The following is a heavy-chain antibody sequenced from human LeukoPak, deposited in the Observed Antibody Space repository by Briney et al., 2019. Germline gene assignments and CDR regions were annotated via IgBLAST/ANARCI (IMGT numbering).Heavy chain of an antibody. Sequence: SVKVSCKASGYTFTGYYMHWVRQAPGQGLEWMGGIIPIFGTANYAQKFQGRVTITADKSTSTAYMELSSLRSEDTAVYYCARKKAAAGVEGFDYWGQGTLVTVSS. J-gene: IGHJ4*02. V-gene: IGHV1-69*06. D-gene: IGHD6-13*01. CDR3: ARKKAAAGVEGFDY. CDR2: IIPIFGTA. CDR1: GYTFTGYY.